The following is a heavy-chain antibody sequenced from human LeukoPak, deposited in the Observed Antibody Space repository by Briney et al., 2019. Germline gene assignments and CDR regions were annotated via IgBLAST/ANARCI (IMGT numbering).Heavy chain of an antibody. J-gene: IGHJ6*04. CDR1: GFTFSSYG. CDR2: IWYDGSNK. D-gene: IGHD2-15*01. V-gene: IGHV3-33*01. CDR3: ARAKAYCSGGSCYSDYYYGMDV. Sequence: PGRSLRLSCAASGFTFSSYGMHWVRQAPGKGLEWVAVIWYDGSNKYYADSVKGRFTISRDNSKNTLYLQMNSLRAEDTAVYYCARAKAYCSGGSCYSDYYYGMDVWGKGTTVTVSS.